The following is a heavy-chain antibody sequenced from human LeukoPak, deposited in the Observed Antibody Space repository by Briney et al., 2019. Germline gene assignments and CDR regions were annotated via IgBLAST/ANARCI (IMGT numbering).Heavy chain of an antibody. CDR2: IYYSGST. Sequence: SETLSLTCTVSGGSISSGGYYWSWIRQHPGKGLEWIGYIYYSGSTYYNPSLKSRVTISVDTSKNQFSLKLSSVTAADTAVYYCARHHSSSWSGAEYFQHWGQGTLVTVSS. D-gene: IGHD6-13*01. CDR3: ARHHSSSWSGAEYFQH. CDR1: GGSISSGGYY. J-gene: IGHJ1*01. V-gene: IGHV4-31*03.